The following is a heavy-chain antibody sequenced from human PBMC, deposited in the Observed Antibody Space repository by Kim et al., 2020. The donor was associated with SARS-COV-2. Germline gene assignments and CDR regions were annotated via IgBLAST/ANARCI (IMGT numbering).Heavy chain of an antibody. D-gene: IGHD6-6*01. CDR2: I. V-gene: IGHV3-21*01. J-gene: IGHJ4*02. CDR3: ARGGGQLAFDY. Sequence: IYYADSVKGRFTISRDNAKNSLYRQMNSLRAEDTAVYYCARGGGQLAFDYWGQGTLVTVSS.